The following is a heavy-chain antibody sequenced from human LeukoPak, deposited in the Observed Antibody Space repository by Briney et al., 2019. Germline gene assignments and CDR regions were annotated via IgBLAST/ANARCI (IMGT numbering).Heavy chain of an antibody. CDR2: IYYSGST. V-gene: IGHV4-59*01. CDR1: GGSISSYY. CDR3: ARGSVRGVPAD. J-gene: IGHJ1*01. Sequence: PSETLSLTCTVSGGSISSYYWSWIWQPPGKGLEWIGYIYYSGSTNYNPSLKSRVTISVDTSKNQFSLKLSSVTAADTAVYYCARGSVRGVPADWGQGTLVTVSS. D-gene: IGHD2-2*01.